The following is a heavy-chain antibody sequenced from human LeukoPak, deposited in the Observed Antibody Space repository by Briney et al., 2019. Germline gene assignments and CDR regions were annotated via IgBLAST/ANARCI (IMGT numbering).Heavy chain of an antibody. D-gene: IGHD6-19*01. CDR1: GGSFSGYY. J-gene: IGHJ4*02. CDR2: IYYSGST. V-gene: IGHV4-59*12. CDR3: ARESGSSGWYFDY. Sequence: SETLSLTCAVYGGSFSGYYWSWIRQPPGKGLEWIGYIYYSGSTNYNPSLKSRVTISVDTSKNQFSLKLSSVTAADTAVYYCARESGSSGWYFDYWGQGTLVTVSS.